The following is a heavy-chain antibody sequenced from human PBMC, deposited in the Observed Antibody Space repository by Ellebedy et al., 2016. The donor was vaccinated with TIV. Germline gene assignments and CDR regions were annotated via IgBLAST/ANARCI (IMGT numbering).Heavy chain of an antibody. V-gene: IGHV2-70*17. D-gene: IGHD3/OR15-3a*01. CDR1: GFSLSSHGMC. J-gene: IGHJ4*02. CDR3: ARIKDWPRPTGFDY. CDR2: LDWEGDE. Sequence: SGPTLVKPTQTLTLTCTFSGFSLSSHGMCVSWIRQPPGKALEWLARLDWEGDEFYRTSLKTRLTISKDTSKNQVVLTMTNVDPADKGTYYCARIKDWPRPTGFDYWGQGIVVTVSS.